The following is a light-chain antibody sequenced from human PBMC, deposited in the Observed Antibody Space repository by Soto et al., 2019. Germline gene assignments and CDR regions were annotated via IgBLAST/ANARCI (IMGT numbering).Light chain of an antibody. J-gene: IGKJ1*01. CDR1: QSISSW. CDR3: QQCNSYSKT. Sequence: DIQMTQSPSTLSASVGDRLTITCRASQSISSWLAWYQQKPGKAPKLLIFDASSLESGVPSRFSGSGSGTEFTLTISSLQPDDFATYYCQQCNSYSKTFGQGTKVDIK. CDR2: DAS. V-gene: IGKV1-5*01.